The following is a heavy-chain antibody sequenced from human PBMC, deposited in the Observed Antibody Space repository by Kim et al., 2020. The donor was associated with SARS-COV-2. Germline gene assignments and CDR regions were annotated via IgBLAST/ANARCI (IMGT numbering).Heavy chain of an antibody. CDR1: GFTFSSYA. V-gene: IGHV3-23*01. Sequence: GGSLRLSCAASGFTFSSYAMSWVRQAPGKGLEWVSAISGSGGSTYYADSVKGRFTNSRDNSNNTLYLQMNSLRAEDTAVYYCAKDETPYYYYGMDVWGQGTTVTVSS. CDR3: AKDETPYYYYGMDV. CDR2: ISGSGGST. J-gene: IGHJ6*02.